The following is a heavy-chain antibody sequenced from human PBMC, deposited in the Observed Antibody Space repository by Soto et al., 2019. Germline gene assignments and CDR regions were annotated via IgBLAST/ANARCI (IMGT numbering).Heavy chain of an antibody. D-gene: IGHD3-10*01. CDR2: IYYSGST. J-gene: IGHJ5*02. V-gene: IGHV4-59*08. Sequence: LSLTCTVSGGSINNYYWSWIRQPPGKGLEWIGYIYYSGSTNYNPSLKSRVTISVDTSKNQFSLKLSSATAADTAVYYCARVGGRSGSYYNANRFDPWGQGTLVTVSS. CDR3: ARVGGRSGSYYNANRFDP. CDR1: GGSINNYY.